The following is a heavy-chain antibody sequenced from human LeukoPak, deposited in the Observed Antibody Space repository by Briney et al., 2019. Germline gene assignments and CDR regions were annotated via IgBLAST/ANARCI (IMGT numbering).Heavy chain of an antibody. CDR1: GYSFTSYW. CDR3: ARHTSQNSLSIAAAPIDY. J-gene: IGHJ4*02. V-gene: IGHV5-51*01. CDR2: IYPGDSDT. Sequence: GESLKIACKGSGYSFTSYWIGWVRQMPGKGLEWMGIIYPGDSDTRYSPSFQGQVTISADKSISTAYLQWSSLKASDTAMYYCARHTSQNSLSIAAAPIDYWGQGTLVTVSS. D-gene: IGHD6-13*01.